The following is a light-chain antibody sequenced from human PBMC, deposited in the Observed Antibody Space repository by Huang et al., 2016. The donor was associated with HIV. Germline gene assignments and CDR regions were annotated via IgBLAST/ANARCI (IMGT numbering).Light chain of an antibody. CDR1: QSALSRPSNKTY. V-gene: IGKV4-1*01. CDR3: QQYFISPPT. Sequence: DIVMTQSPDSLAVSLGERATINCKSSQSALSRPSNKTYLAWYEQRPGQSPTLLIYWASTRQAGVPDRFSGSGSGTHFTLTISSLQAEDVAFYYCQQYFISPPTFGQGTKLEI. CDR2: WAS. J-gene: IGKJ2*01.